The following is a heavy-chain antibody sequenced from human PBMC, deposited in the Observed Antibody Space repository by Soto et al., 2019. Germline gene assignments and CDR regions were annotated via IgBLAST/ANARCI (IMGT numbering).Heavy chain of an antibody. D-gene: IGHD6-13*01. J-gene: IGHJ4*02. CDR3: ARDHSAGTFPY. CDR2: ITSSSGTI. V-gene: IGHV3-48*01. Sequence: QLVESGGSLVQPGGSLTLSCAASGFGFSNYAMNWVRQAPGKGLEWVSYITSSSGTIYYADSVKGRFTISRDNAKNSLYLQMNSLRAEDTAVYYCARDHSAGTFPYWGQGTLVTVSS. CDR1: GFGFSNYA.